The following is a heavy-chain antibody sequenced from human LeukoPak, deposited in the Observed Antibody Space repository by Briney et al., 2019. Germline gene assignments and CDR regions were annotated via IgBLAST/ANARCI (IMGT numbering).Heavy chain of an antibody. CDR2: INHSGST. D-gene: IGHD3-22*01. CDR3: ARGDKRNTMTVVIDYSYYYMDV. V-gene: IGHV4-34*01. Sequence: ASETLSLTCAVYGGSFSGYYWTWIRQSPGKGLEWIGEINHSGSTNYNPSLKSRVTILLDTSRNQFSLKLSSVTAADTAVYYCARGDKRNTMTVVIDYSYYYMDVWDKGTTVTVSS. J-gene: IGHJ6*03. CDR1: GGSFSGYY.